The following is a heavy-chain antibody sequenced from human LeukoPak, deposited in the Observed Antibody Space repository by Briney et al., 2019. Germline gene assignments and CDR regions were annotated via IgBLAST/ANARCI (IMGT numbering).Heavy chain of an antibody. CDR1: GFTFRSYW. Sequence: GGSLRLSCAASGFTFRSYWMSWVRQAPGKGLDWVANIKQDGSDKYYVDSVKGRITISRDNSKNTLYLQMNSLRAEDTAVYYCAKDRGVGAKPLDYWGQGTLVTVSS. V-gene: IGHV3-7*03. CDR3: AKDRGVGAKPLDY. D-gene: IGHD1-26*01. CDR2: IKQDGSDK. J-gene: IGHJ4*02.